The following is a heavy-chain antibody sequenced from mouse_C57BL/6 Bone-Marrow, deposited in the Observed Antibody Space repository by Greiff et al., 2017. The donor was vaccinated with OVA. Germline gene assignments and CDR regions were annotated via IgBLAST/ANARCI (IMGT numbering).Heavy chain of an antibody. Sequence: VQLKESGAELVRPGASVKLSYTASGFNIKDDYMHWVKQRPEQGLEWIGWIDPENGDTEYASKFQGKATITADTSSNTAYLQLSSLTSEDTAVYYCTTSYSNYEFAYWGQGTLVTVSA. CDR2: IDPENGDT. CDR1: GFNIKDDY. J-gene: IGHJ3*01. V-gene: IGHV14-4*01. CDR3: TTSYSNYEFAY. D-gene: IGHD2-5*01.